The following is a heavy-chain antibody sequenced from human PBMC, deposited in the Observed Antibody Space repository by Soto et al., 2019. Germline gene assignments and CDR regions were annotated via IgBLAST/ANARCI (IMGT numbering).Heavy chain of an antibody. Sequence: GASVKVSCKAFGYTFSIYYIHWVRQAPGPGLEWMGVINTSGGSTTYAQKFQGRVTMTRDTSTSTVFMELSSLRSEDTAVYYCARGGRHSNYYYYYGMDVWGQGTTVTV. D-gene: IGHD6-25*01. V-gene: IGHV1-46*01. J-gene: IGHJ6*02. CDR2: INTSGGST. CDR1: GYTFSIYY. CDR3: ARGGRHSNYYYYYGMDV.